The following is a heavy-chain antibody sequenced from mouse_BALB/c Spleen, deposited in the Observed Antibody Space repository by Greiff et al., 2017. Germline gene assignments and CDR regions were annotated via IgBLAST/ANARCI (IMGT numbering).Heavy chain of an antibody. Sequence: QVQLQQSGPQLVRPGASVKISCKASGYSFTSYWMHWVKQRPGQGLEWIGMIDPSDSETRLNQKFKDKATLTVDKSSSTAYMQLSSPTSEDSAVYYCARDYGNYPAWFAYWGQGTLVTVSA. CDR1: GYSFTSYW. CDR3: ARDYGNYPAWFAY. V-gene: IGHV1S127*01. CDR2: IDPSDSET. D-gene: IGHD2-1*01. J-gene: IGHJ3*01.